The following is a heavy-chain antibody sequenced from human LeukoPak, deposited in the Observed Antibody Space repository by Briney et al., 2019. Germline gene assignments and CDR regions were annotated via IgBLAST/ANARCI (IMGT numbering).Heavy chain of an antibody. CDR3: ARAPRLKWPYYFDY. CDR1: GFTFSDYY. D-gene: IGHD2-15*01. CDR2: ISSSGSTI. J-gene: IGHJ4*02. V-gene: IGHV3-11*01. Sequence: GGSLRLSCAASGFTFSDYYMSWIRQAPGKGLEWVSYISSSGSTIYYADSVKGRFTISRDNAKNSLYLQTNSLRAEDTAVYYCARAPRLKWPYYFDYWGQGTLVTVSS.